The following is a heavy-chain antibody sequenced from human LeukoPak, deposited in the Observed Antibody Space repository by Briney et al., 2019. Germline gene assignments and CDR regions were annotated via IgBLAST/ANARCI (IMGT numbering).Heavy chain of an antibody. CDR1: GGSISSGSYY. Sequence: SETLSLTCTVSGGSISSGSYYWSWIRQPAGKGLEWIGRIYTSGSTNYNPSPKSRVTISVDTSKNQFSLKLSSVTAADTAVYYCARGITTVTTNTIANWFDPWGQGTLVTVSS. CDR2: IYTSGST. D-gene: IGHD4-17*01. CDR3: ARGITTVTTNTIANWFDP. V-gene: IGHV4-61*02. J-gene: IGHJ5*02.